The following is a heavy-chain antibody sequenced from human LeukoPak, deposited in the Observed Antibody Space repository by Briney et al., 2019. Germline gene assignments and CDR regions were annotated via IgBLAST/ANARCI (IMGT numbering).Heavy chain of an antibody. D-gene: IGHD3-16*01. V-gene: IGHV3-7*01. CDR1: GFNLRRRG. CDR2: ISEDGSRR. Sequence: PGGSLRLSCGASGFNLRRRGMSWVRQAPGKGLEWVAHISEDGSRRDYVDSLKGRFTISRDNAKDSLFLELNSLRTDDTAVYYCARDWGWAFDPWGQGTLVTVFS. J-gene: IGHJ5*02. CDR3: ARDWGWAFDP.